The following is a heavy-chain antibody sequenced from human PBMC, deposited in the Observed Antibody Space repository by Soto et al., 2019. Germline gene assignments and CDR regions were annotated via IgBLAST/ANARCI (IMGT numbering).Heavy chain of an antibody. D-gene: IGHD3-9*01. CDR3: ARVGYDILAGYPDYYYGMDV. J-gene: IGHJ6*02. CDR1: GFTFSSYW. Sequence: GVLRLSCAASGFTFSSYWMHWVRQAPGKGLVWVSRINSDGSSTSYADSVKGRFTISRDNAKNTLYLQMNSLRAEDTAVYYCARVGYDILAGYPDYYYGMDVWGQGTTVTVSS. V-gene: IGHV3-74*01. CDR2: INSDGSST.